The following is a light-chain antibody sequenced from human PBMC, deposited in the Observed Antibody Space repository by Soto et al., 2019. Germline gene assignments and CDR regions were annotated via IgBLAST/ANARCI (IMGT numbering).Light chain of an antibody. V-gene: IGKV1-6*01. CDR3: LHDYNYPYT. Sequence: IQMTQSPSSVSASVVDRFTITFLASQGIRNDLGWYQQKSGRAPKLLIFGASTLQSGVPSRFSGSGSGTDFTLTISSLQPEDFATYYCLHDYNYPYTFGQGTKVDIK. CDR2: GAS. CDR1: QGIRND. J-gene: IGKJ2*01.